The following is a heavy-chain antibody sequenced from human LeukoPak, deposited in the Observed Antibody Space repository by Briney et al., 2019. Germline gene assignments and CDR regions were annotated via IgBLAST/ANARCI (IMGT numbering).Heavy chain of an antibody. CDR2: INHSGST. V-gene: IGHV4-34*01. CDR3: ARDGGRVVVTANPLYYYYGMDV. Sequence: SETLSLTCAVYGGSFSGYYWSWIRQPPGKGLEWIGEINHSGSTNYNPSLKSRVTISVDTSKNQFSLKLSSVTAADTAVYYCARDGGRVVVTANPLYYYYGMDVWGQGTTVTVSS. CDR1: GGSFSGYY. D-gene: IGHD2-21*02. J-gene: IGHJ6*02.